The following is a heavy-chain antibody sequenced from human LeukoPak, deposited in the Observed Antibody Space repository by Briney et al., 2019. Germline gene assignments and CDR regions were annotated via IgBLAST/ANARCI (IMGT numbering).Heavy chain of an antibody. V-gene: IGHV3-7*05. Sequence: GGSLRLSCAASVSTLNTYWMTWFRQTAGKGLEWVASLKQDGSDRYYVDSVKGRFTISRDNTENSLYLQMNSLRAEDTAVYYCARETRGLVESYWGRGTLVTVSS. J-gene: IGHJ4*02. CDR1: VSTLNTYW. D-gene: IGHD2-8*02. CDR3: ARETRGLVESY. CDR2: LKQDGSDR.